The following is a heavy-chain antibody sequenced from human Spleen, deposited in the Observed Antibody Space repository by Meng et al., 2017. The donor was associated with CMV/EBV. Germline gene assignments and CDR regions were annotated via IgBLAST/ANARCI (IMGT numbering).Heavy chain of an antibody. CDR2: IYYSGST. CDR1: GGSVNSHY. V-gene: IGHV4-59*02. CDR3: ARGDPTWTGSGYSGMDV. J-gene: IGHJ6*02. Sequence: SETLSLTCTVSGGSVNSHYWSWIRQPPGKGLEWIGYIYYSGSTHYNPSPESRVTISVDTSKNQFSLKLTSVTAADTAVYYCARGDPTWTGSGYSGMDVWGQGTTVTVSS. D-gene: IGHD3/OR15-3a*01.